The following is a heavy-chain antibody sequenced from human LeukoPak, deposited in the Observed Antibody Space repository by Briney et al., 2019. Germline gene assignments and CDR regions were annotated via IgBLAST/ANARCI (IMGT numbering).Heavy chain of an antibody. CDR2: ISSSSSYI. CDR3: ARDRVRKNAFDI. Sequence: GGSLRLSCAASGFTFSSYSMNWVRQGPGKGLEWVSSISSSSSYIYYADSVKGRFTISRDNAKNSLYLQMNSRRAEDTAVYYCARDRVRKNAFDIWGQGTMVTVSS. CDR1: GFTFSSYS. V-gene: IGHV3-21*01. D-gene: IGHD2-21*01. J-gene: IGHJ3*02.